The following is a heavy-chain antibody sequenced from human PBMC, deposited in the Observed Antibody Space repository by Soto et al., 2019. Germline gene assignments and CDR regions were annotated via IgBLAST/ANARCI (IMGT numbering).Heavy chain of an antibody. CDR2: IRNKPNGHTT. CDR1: GFTFSGHY. CDR3: STTVITAPLFEY. J-gene: IGHJ4*02. Sequence: PGGSLRLSCAGSGFTFSGHYMDWVRQAPGKGLEWLGRIRNKPNGHTTAYAASVKGRFTISRDDSKNLVYLQMNSLKSEDTALYYCSTTVITAPLFEYWGQGTLVTVSS. V-gene: IGHV3-72*01. D-gene: IGHD2-21*02.